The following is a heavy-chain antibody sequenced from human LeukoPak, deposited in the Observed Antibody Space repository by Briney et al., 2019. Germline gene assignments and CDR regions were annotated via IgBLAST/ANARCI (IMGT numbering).Heavy chain of an antibody. Sequence: SETLSLTCTVSGGSISSYYWSWIRQPAGKGLEWIGRIYTSGSTNYNPSLKSRVTMSVDTSKNQFSLKLSSVTAADTAVYYCARDRLGYCSSTSCRDAFDIRGQGTMVTVSS. CDR3: ARDRLGYCSSTSCRDAFDI. V-gene: IGHV4-4*07. CDR2: IYTSGST. J-gene: IGHJ3*02. D-gene: IGHD2-2*01. CDR1: GGSISSYY.